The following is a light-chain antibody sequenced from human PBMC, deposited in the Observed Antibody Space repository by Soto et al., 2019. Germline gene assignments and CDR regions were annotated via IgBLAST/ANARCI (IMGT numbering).Light chain of an antibody. CDR1: QSVSSSY. J-gene: IGKJ2*01. CDR3: QQYAGSSYT. CDR2: GAS. V-gene: IGKV3-20*01. Sequence: EIVLTQSPGTLSLSPGERATLSCRASQSVSSSYLVWYQQKPGQAPRALIYGASTRATGIPDRFSGSGSGTDFTLTISRLEPEDFAVYYCQQYAGSSYTFGQGTKLEIK.